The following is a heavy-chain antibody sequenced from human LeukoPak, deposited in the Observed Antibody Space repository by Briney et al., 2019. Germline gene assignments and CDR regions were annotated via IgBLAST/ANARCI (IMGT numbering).Heavy chain of an antibody. D-gene: IGHD3-22*01. CDR2: IYHSGST. CDR3: ARDGGYYDSSGYYYVDWYFDP. Sequence: SETLSLTCTVSGYSISSGYYWGWIRQPPGKGLEWIGSIYHSGSTYYNPSLKSRVTISVDTSKNQFSLKLSSVTAADTAVYYCARDGGYYDSSGYYYVDWYFDPWGRGTLVTVSS. CDR1: GYSISSGYY. J-gene: IGHJ2*01. V-gene: IGHV4-38-2*02.